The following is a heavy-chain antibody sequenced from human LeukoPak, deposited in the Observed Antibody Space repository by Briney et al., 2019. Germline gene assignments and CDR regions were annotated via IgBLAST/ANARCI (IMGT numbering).Heavy chain of an antibody. V-gene: IGHV4-39*07. D-gene: IGHD1-26*01. CDR2: IYYSGST. CDR3: ARGEGELLSGGIDY. CDR1: GGSISGSSYY. J-gene: IGHJ4*02. Sequence: SETLSLTCTVSGGSISGSSYYWGWIRQPPGKGLEWIGSIYYSGSTYYNPSLKSRVTISVDKSKNQFSLKLSSVTAADTAVYYCARGEGELLSGGIDYWGQGTLVTVSS.